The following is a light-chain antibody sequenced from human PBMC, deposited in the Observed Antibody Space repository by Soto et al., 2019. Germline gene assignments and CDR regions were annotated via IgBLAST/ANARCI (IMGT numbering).Light chain of an antibody. Sequence: EVGMTQSPATLSVCPGERVTLSCRASESVGSNLAWYQQKPGQAPRLLIYGASTRATGVPARFSGSGSGTEFTITISSTQSEDFALYYCQQYNNWLTFGGGTKVEIE. CDR1: ESVGSN. J-gene: IGKJ4*01. CDR3: QQYNNWLT. CDR2: GAS. V-gene: IGKV3-15*01.